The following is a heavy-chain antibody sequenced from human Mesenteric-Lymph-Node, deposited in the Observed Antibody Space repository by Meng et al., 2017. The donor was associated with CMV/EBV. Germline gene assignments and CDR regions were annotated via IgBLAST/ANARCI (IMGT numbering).Heavy chain of an antibody. Sequence: EVQLLESGEGLVQLGGSLRLSCAASGITFSSYAMSWVRQAPGKGLEWVSAISVSGGTTYYKDSVKGRFTISRDNSDNMLYLQMNSLRAEDTAVYYCAKGYGLFNYWGRGTLVTVSS. V-gene: IGHV3-23*01. CDR2: ISVSGGTT. CDR1: GITFSSYA. D-gene: IGHD3-3*01. CDR3: AKGYGLFNY. J-gene: IGHJ4*02.